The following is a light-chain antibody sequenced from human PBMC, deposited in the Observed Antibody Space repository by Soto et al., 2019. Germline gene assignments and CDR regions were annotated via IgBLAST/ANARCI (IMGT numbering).Light chain of an antibody. V-gene: IGLV2-14*01. CDR3: SSYVSSRTDV. Sequence: QSARTQPASVSGSPGQSITISCTGTRSDVGGYNFVSWFQQHPGKAPKLIVYEVTNRPSGISNRFSGSKSGNTASLTISGLQAEDEADYYCSSYVSSRTDVFGTGTKVTVL. J-gene: IGLJ1*01. CDR1: RSDVGGYNF. CDR2: EVT.